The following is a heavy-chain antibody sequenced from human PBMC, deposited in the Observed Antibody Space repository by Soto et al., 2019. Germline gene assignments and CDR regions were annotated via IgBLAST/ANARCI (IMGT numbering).Heavy chain of an antibody. CDR1: GYSFTSYW. V-gene: IGHV5-51*01. D-gene: IGHD2-2*01. CDR2: IYPGDSDT. Sequence: GESLKISCKGSGYSFTSYWIGWVRQMPGKGLEWMGIIYPGDSDTRYSPSFQGQVTSSADKSSSTAYLQWSSLKASDTAMYYCARQARGPAAMLNYYYYYMDVWGKGTTVTVSS. J-gene: IGHJ6*03. CDR3: ARQARGPAAMLNYYYYYMDV.